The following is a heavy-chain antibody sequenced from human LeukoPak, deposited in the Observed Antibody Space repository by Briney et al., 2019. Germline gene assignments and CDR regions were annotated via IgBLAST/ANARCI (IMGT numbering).Heavy chain of an antibody. CDR2: IKQDGSEK. CDR3: ARHLVWGGSSSSLGY. CDR1: GFTVSSNS. Sequence: GGSLRLSCTVSGFTVSSNSMSWVRQAPGKGLEWEANIKQDGSEKYYVDSVKGRFTISRDNAKNSLYLQLNSLRAEDTAIYYCARHLVWGGSSSSLGYWGQGTLVTVSS. J-gene: IGHJ4*02. D-gene: IGHD6-6*01. V-gene: IGHV3-7*01.